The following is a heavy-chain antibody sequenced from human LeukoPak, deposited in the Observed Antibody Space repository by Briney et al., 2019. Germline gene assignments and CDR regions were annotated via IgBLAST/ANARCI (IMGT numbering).Heavy chain of an antibody. Sequence: ASVKVSCKASGYTFTSYAMHWVRQAPGQRLEWMGWINAGNGNTKYSQKFQGRVTITRDTSASTAYMELSSLRSEDTAVYYCARLPPLSNWGLPYYYYGMDVWGQGTTVTVSS. J-gene: IGHJ6*02. V-gene: IGHV1-3*01. CDR3: ARLPPLSNWGLPYYYYGMDV. CDR1: GYTFTSYA. CDR2: INAGNGNT. D-gene: IGHD7-27*01.